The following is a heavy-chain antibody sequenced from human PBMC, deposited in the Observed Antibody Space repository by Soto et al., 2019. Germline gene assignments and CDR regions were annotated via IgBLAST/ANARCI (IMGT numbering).Heavy chain of an antibody. CDR2: ISGSGDST. CDR3: AISTLVVVVIDEFDS. V-gene: IGHV3-23*01. Sequence: EVQLLESGGGLVQPGGSLRLSCAASGFSFSSYAVSWVRQAPGKGLEWVSGISGSGDSTYHADSVKGRFTISRDTSKNTRSLQMKGLRAEDTGVYYCAISTLVVVVIDEFDSWGQGTLVTVSS. CDR1: GFSFSSYA. D-gene: IGHD2-15*01. J-gene: IGHJ4*02.